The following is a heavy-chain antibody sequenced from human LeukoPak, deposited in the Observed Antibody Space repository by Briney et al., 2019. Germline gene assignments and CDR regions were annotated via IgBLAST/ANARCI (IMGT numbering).Heavy chain of an antibody. CDR2: INPDDGVS. J-gene: IGHJ6*03. CDR3: ARGPNHYYYMDF. Sequence: GASVKVSCKASGYFFTGYYIHWVRQAPGQGLEWMGWINPDDGVSKSAQKFQGRVTMTRDKSINTVYMELSGLTSDDTALYYCARGPNHYYYMDFWGKGTTVSVSS. V-gene: IGHV1-2*02. CDR1: GYFFTGYY. D-gene: IGHD2-8*01.